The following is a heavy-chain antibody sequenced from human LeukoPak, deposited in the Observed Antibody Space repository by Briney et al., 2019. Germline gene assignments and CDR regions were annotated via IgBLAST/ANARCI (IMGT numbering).Heavy chain of an antibody. Sequence: GRSLRLSCAASGFTFSSYGMHWVRQAPGKGLEWVAVIWYDGSNKYYADSVKGRFTISRDNSKNTLYLQMNSLRAEGTAVYYCSQQVGARDDAFDIWGQGTMVTVSS. CDR1: GFTFSSYG. CDR3: SQQVGARDDAFDI. V-gene: IGHV3-33*01. D-gene: IGHD1-26*01. CDR2: IWYDGSNK. J-gene: IGHJ3*02.